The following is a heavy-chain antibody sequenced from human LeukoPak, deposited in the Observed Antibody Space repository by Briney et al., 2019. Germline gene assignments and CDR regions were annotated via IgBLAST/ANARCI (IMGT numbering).Heavy chain of an antibody. D-gene: IGHD6-19*01. Sequence: SETLSLTCAVSGGSISSSNWWSWVRQPPGKGLEWIGEIYHSGSTNYNPSLKSRVTISVDTSKNQFSLKLSSVTAADTAVYYCARQKQWLALNWLDPWGQGTLVTVSS. J-gene: IGHJ5*02. V-gene: IGHV4-4*02. CDR3: ARQKQWLALNWLDP. CDR2: IYHSGST. CDR1: GGSISSSNW.